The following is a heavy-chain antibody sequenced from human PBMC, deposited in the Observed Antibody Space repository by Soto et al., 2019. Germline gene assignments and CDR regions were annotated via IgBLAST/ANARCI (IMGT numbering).Heavy chain of an antibody. CDR3: AKDSSDIAARGSNYFDY. CDR2: ISGSGGST. V-gene: IGHV3-23*01. Sequence: PGGSLRLSCAASGFSFSSFVMSWVRQAPGKGPEWVSAISGSGGSTYYADSVKGRFTISRDNSKNTLYLQINSLRAEDTAVYYCAKDSSDIAARGSNYFDYWGQGTLVTVSS. D-gene: IGHD6-6*01. J-gene: IGHJ4*02. CDR1: GFSFSSFV.